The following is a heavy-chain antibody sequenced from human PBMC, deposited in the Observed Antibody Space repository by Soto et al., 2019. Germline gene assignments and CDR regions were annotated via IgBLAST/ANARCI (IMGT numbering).Heavy chain of an antibody. CDR3: ARDPPFSGILRGTPLMDV. CDR2: ISAYNGDT. D-gene: IGHD4-17*01. J-gene: IGHJ6*02. Sequence: GASVKVSCKASGYSFTTHGISWVRRAPGHGLEWMGWISAYNGDTHDVQRFQGRLTMTTDTSTSTAYMELRSLTSDDTAVYYCARDPPFSGILRGTPLMDVWGQGTTVTVSS. CDR1: GYSFTTHG. V-gene: IGHV1-18*04.